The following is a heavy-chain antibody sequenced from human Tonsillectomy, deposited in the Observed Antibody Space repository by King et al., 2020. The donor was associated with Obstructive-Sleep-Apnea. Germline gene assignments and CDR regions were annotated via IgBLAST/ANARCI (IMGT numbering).Heavy chain of an antibody. CDR3: AKDEEGAVAGTYY. CDR1: GFTFSSYA. J-gene: IGHJ4*02. Sequence: VQLVESGGGLVQPGGSLRLSCAASGFTFSSYAMSWVRQAPGKGLEWVSAISGSGGSRYYADTVKGRLTISRDNSKNTLYLQMNSLRAEDTAVYYCAKDEEGAVAGTYYWGQGTLVTAPS. D-gene: IGHD6-19*01. V-gene: IGHV3-23*04. CDR2: ISGSGGSR.